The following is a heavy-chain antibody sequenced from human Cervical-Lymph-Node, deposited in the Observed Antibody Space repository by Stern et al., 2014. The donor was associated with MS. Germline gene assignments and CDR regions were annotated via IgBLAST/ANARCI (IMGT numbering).Heavy chain of an antibody. CDR3: ARDNDYDTSFAMDV. Sequence: VQLEESGAEAREPGSSVKVSCKASGGAFINYGISWVRPAPGQWLDWMGGVVPVFCTANYALKFQDRVSISADNATDTAYMELTGLTSEDTAVYYCARDNDYDTSFAMDVWGQGTTVTVSS. J-gene: IGHJ6*02. V-gene: IGHV1-69*06. CDR2: VVPVFCTA. CDR1: GGAFINYG.